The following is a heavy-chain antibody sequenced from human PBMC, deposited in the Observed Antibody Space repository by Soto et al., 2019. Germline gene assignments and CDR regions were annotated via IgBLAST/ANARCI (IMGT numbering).Heavy chain of an antibody. D-gene: IGHD6-6*01. CDR1: GYTITGCS. J-gene: IGHJ6*02. CDR2: INPNSGGT. V-gene: IGHV1-2*04. CDR3: ARARLAALPLYYGMDV. Sequence: SVKVCWEACGYTITGCSMYWVRHYTGQGLEWMGWINPNSGGTNYAPKFQGWVTMTRDTSISTAHMELSRLRSDDTAVYYCARARLAALPLYYGMDVWGQGTTVTVSS.